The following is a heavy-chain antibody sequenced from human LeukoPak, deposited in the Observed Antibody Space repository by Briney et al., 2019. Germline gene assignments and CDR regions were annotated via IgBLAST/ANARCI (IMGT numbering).Heavy chain of an antibody. V-gene: IGHV3-23*01. Sequence: PGGSLRLSCAASGFTFSSYWMSWVRQAPGKGLDWVSAISGGGGRTYYADSVKGRFTMSRDNSKNTLDLQMNSLRAEDTAVYYCARGTTIFGPFDYWGQGTLVTVSS. CDR3: ARGTTIFGPFDY. CDR1: GFTFSSYW. D-gene: IGHD3-3*01. J-gene: IGHJ4*02. CDR2: ISGGGGRT.